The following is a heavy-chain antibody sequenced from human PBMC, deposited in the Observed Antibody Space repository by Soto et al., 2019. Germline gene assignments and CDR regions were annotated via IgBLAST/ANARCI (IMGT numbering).Heavy chain of an antibody. D-gene: IGHD2-21*01. V-gene: IGHV3-23*01. J-gene: IGHJ4*02. CDR1: GFSFSSYA. Sequence: EVQLLESGGGLVHPGGSLRLSCAASGFSFSSYAMSWVRQAPGQGLEWLPGISGRGYSTYYADSVKGRFTISRGNFKSTLYLPMTGLRGEDTAVYYCAKDRTAYCGGECYPSFDYWGQGTLVTVSS. CDR3: AKDRTAYCGGECYPSFDY. CDR2: ISGRGYST.